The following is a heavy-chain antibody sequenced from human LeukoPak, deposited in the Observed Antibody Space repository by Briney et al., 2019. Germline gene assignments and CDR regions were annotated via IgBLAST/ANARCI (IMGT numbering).Heavy chain of an antibody. D-gene: IGHD3-22*01. V-gene: IGHV3-23*01. CDR3: TKDASYARENDNSGFFID. Sequence: PGGSLRLSCAASGFTFTSYAMSWVRQTPGKGLEWVASMSGGGDSDYYADSVKGRFTVSRDKSKNTLYVQMNSLRADDTAVYHCTKDASYARENDNSGFFIDWGQGTLVTVSS. CDR1: GFTFTSYA. J-gene: IGHJ4*02. CDR2: MSGGGDSD.